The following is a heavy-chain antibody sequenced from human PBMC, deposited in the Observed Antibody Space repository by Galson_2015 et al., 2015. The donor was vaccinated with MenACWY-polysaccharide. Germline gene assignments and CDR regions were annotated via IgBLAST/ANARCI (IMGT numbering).Heavy chain of an antibody. CDR3: TRDVYGRGDWYFEN. V-gene: IGHV3-53*01. CDR1: GFTFRNAW. D-gene: IGHD3/OR15-3a*01. CDR2: IFGGGDT. Sequence: SLRLSCAASGFTFRNAWMTWVRQAPGKGLEWVSVIFGGGDTHYADAVKGRFTISRDNSKNTLSLQMNSLRGEDTAVYYYTRDVYGRGDWYFENWGQGTLVTVSS. J-gene: IGHJ4*02.